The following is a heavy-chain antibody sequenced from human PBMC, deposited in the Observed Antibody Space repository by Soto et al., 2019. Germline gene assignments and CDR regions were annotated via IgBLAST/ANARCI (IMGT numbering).Heavy chain of an antibody. V-gene: IGHV4-30-2*01. CDR2: MYHSGST. J-gene: IGHJ3*02. Sequence: TSETLSLTCAVSGGSISSGGYSWSWIRQPPGKGLEWIGYMYHSGSTYYNPSLKSRVTISVDTSKNQFSLKLSSVTAADTAVYYCARIIRFGDFDIWGQGTMVTVSS. CDR1: GGSISSGGYS. CDR3: ARIIRFGDFDI. D-gene: IGHD3-16*01.